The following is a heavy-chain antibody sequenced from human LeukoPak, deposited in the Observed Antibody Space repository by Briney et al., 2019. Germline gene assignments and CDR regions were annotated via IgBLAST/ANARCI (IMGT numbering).Heavy chain of an antibody. CDR3: ARGVRGYSYGWRDYYYYGMDV. D-gene: IGHD5-18*01. J-gene: IGHJ6*02. CDR2: IYYSGST. V-gene: IGHV4-59*01. Sequence: PSETLSLTCTVSGGSISSYYWSWIRQPPGKGLEWIGYIYYSGSTNYNPSLKSRVTKSVDTSKNQFSLKLSSVTAADTAVYYCARGVRGYSYGWRDYYYYGMDVWGQGTTVTVSS. CDR1: GGSISSYY.